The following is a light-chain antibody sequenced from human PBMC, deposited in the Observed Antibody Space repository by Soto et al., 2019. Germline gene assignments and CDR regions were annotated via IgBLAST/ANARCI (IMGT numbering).Light chain of an antibody. CDR1: QSLLQTNGNTY. CDR2: LAT. J-gene: IGKJ4*01. Sequence: DIVMTQSPLSRPVMPGEPASISCRSSQSLLQTNGNTYLDWYLQKPGQSPELLISLATNRASGVPDRFSGSGSGTDFTLKISRVEAEDVGVYYCMQAKQTPFTFGGGTRWIS. V-gene: IGKV2-28*01. CDR3: MQAKQTPFT.